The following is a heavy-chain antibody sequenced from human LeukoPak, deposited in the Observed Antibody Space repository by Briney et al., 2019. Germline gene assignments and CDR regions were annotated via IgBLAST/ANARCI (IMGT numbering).Heavy chain of an antibody. D-gene: IGHD2-2*01. CDR2: INHSGRT. CDR1: GGSFSDYF. CDR3: ARDVVVVPAAIHYGMDV. J-gene: IGHJ6*02. Sequence: SETLSLTCAVYGGSFSDYFWGWIRQPPGKGLEWIGEINHSGRTYYNPSLKSRVTISVDTSKNQFSLNLSSVTAADAAVYYCARDVVVVPAAIHYGMDVWGQGTTVTVSS. V-gene: IGHV4-34*01.